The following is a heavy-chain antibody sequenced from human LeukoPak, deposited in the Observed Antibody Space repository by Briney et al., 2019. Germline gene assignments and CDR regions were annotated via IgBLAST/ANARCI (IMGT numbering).Heavy chain of an antibody. D-gene: IGHD3-22*01. CDR1: GFSFSDYY. Sequence: PGGSLRLSCAASGFSFSDYYMSWIRQAPGKGLEWVSYISSSGSYTNYADSVKGRFTISRDNAKNSLYLQMNSQRAEDTAVYYCASIYGSSGYSDYWGQGTLVTVSS. CDR3: ASIYGSSGYSDY. CDR2: ISSSGSYT. V-gene: IGHV3-11*06. J-gene: IGHJ4*02.